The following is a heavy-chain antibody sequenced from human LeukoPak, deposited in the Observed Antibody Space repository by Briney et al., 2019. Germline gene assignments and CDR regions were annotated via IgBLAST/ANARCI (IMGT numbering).Heavy chain of an antibody. Sequence: GGSLRLSCAASGFTFSSYSMNWVRQAPGKGLEWVSSISSRSSYILYADSVKGRFTISRDNAKSSLYLQMNSLRAEDTAVYYCASKNGSYWGQGTLVTVSS. CDR2: ISSRSSYI. D-gene: IGHD1-26*01. CDR3: ASKNGSY. CDR1: GFTFSSYS. V-gene: IGHV3-21*01. J-gene: IGHJ4*02.